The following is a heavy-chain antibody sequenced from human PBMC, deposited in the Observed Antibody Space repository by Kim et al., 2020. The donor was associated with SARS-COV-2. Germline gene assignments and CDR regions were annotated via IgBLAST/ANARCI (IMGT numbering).Heavy chain of an antibody. CDR2: SPT. D-gene: IGHD3-22*01. J-gene: IGHJ4*02. Sequence: SPTYYADSAKGRFTISRDNAKNALYLHMNTLGDEETAVYYCARVQYDIDYWGQGTLVIVSS. V-gene: IGHV3-48*02. CDR3: ARVQYDIDY.